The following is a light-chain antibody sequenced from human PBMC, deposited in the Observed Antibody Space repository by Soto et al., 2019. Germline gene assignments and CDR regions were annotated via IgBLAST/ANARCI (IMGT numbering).Light chain of an antibody. J-gene: IGLJ2*01. CDR2: GNS. CDR1: SSNIGAGYD. V-gene: IGLV1-40*01. CDR3: QSYDSSLSGPVV. Sequence: QSVLTQPPSVSGAPGQRVTISCTGSSSNIGAGYDVHWYQQLPGTAHKLLIYGNSNRPSGVPDRFSGSKSGTSASLAITGLQAEDEADYYCQSYDSSLSGPVVFGGGTK.